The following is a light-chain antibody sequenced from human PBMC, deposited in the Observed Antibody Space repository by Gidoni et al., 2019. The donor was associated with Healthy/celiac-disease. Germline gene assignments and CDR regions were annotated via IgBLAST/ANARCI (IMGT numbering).Light chain of an antibody. CDR2: GAS. J-gene: IGKJ2*01. Sequence: EIVLTQSPGTLSLSPGERATLACRASPSVSSSYLAWYQQKPGQAPRLLIYGASSRATGIPDRFSGSGSGTDFTLTISRLEPEDFAVYYCQQYGSSPPYTFGQWTKLEIK. V-gene: IGKV3-20*01. CDR1: PSVSSSY. CDR3: QQYGSSPPYT.